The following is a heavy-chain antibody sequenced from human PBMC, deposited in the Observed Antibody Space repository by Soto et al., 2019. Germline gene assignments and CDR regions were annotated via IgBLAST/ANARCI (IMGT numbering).Heavy chain of an antibody. V-gene: IGHV4-59*08. CDR1: GGSISTY. J-gene: IGHJ4*02. CDR2: IFYTGST. D-gene: IGHD5-12*01. Sequence: SETLSLTCTVSGGSISTYWSWIRQPPGKGLEWLGYIFYTGSTTYNPSLKSRVTISIDTSKNQVSLKLHSVTAADTAVYYCARHKGTGTVYGGGYDSEFDDWGQGIVVTVSS. CDR3: ARHKGTGTVYGGGYDSEFDD.